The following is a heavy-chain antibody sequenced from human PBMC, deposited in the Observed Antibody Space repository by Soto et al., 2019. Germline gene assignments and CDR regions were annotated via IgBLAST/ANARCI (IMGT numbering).Heavy chain of an antibody. CDR2: INAGNGNT. CDR3: ARAGRGIVVVPAAILSNWFDP. D-gene: IGHD2-2*02. V-gene: IGHV1-3*01. Sequence: QVQLVQSGVEVKKPGASVKVSCKASGYTFTSYAMHWVRQAPGQRLEWMGWINAGNGNTKYSQKFQGRVTITRDTSASTAYMELSSLRSEDTAVYYCARAGRGIVVVPAAILSNWFDPWGQGTLVTVSS. J-gene: IGHJ5*02. CDR1: GYTFTSYA.